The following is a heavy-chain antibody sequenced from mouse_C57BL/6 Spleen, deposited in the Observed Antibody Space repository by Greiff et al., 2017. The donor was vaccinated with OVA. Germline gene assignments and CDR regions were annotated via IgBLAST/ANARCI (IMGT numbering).Heavy chain of an antibody. CDR3: ARSDDYDEGKAY. J-gene: IGHJ3*01. Sequence: VQLQQSGAELVKPGASVKLSCTASGFNIKDYYMHWVKQRTEQGLEWIGRIDPEDGETKYAPKVQGKATITADTSSNTAYLQLSSLTSEDTAVYDCARSDDYDEGKAYWGQGTLVTVSA. V-gene: IGHV14-2*01. D-gene: IGHD2-4*01. CDR2: IDPEDGET. CDR1: GFNIKDYY.